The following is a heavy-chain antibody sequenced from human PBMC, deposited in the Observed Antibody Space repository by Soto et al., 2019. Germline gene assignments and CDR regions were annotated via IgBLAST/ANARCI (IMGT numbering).Heavy chain of an antibody. CDR2: ISYDGINK. Sequence: GGSLRLSCAASGFNFYNYGMHWVRQGPGKGLEWVAVISYDGINKYHADSVKGRFSISRDNAKNTLYLQMNSLRLEDTALYYCLKDLDGSGLSCPPDYWGQVTLVTVSS. D-gene: IGHD6-19*01. V-gene: IGHV3-30*18. CDR3: LKDLDGSGLSCPPDY. CDR1: GFNFYNYG. J-gene: IGHJ4*02.